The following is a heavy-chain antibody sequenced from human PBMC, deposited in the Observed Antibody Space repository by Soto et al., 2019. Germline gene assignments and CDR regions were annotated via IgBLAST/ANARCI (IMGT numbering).Heavy chain of an antibody. D-gene: IGHD5-12*01. CDR3: ARSDIVATDYYYYYGMDV. CDR2: IYYSGST. CDR1: GGSISSGGYY. J-gene: IGHJ6*02. V-gene: IGHV4-31*03. Sequence: SETLSLTCTVSGGSISSGGYYWSWIRQHPGKGLEWIGYIYYSGSTYYNPSLKSRVTIAVDTSKNQFSLKLSSVTAADTAVYYCARSDIVATDYYYYYGMDVWGQGTTVTVSS.